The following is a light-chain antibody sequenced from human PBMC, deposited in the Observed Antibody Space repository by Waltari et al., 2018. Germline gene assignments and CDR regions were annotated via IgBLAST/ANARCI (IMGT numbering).Light chain of an antibody. CDR2: WAS. CDR1: QRVLYSSNNKNY. Sequence: DIVMTQSPDSLAVSLGERATINCKSSQRVLYSSNNKNYLAWYQQKPGQSPKLLIYWASTRESGVPDRFSGSGSGTDFTLTISSLQAEDVAVYYCQQYYSTPRTFGPGTKVDIK. CDR3: QQYYSTPRT. V-gene: IGKV4-1*01. J-gene: IGKJ3*01.